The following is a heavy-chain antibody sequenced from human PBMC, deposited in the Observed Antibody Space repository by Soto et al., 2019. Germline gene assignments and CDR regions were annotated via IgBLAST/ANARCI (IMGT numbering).Heavy chain of an antibody. CDR2: INPNSGGT. J-gene: IGHJ5*01. V-gene: IGHV1-2*02. D-gene: IGHD2-8*01. CDR1: GYSFTSYY. CDR3: ARARTRPLSLGGCINTKKNWFDP. Sequence: ASVKVSCKASGYSFTSYYMHWVRQAPGQGLEWMGWINPNSGGTNYAQKFQGRVTMIGDASISTAYMELSSLRSDDTAVYCCARARTRPLSLGGCINTKKNWFDPWGQGTLVTVSS.